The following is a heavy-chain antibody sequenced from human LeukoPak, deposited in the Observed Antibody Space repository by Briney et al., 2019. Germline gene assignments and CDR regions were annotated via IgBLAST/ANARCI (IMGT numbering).Heavy chain of an antibody. CDR3: AKDSNSLRDYYYYYMDV. CDR2: ISGSGGST. Sequence: GGSLRLSCAASGFTFSSYAMSWVRQAPGKGLEWVSAISGSGGSTYYADSVKGRFTISRDNSKNTLYLQMNSLRAEDTAVYYCAKDSNSLRDYYYYYMDVWGKGTTVTVSS. V-gene: IGHV3-23*01. J-gene: IGHJ6*03. D-gene: IGHD4-11*01. CDR1: GFTFSSYA.